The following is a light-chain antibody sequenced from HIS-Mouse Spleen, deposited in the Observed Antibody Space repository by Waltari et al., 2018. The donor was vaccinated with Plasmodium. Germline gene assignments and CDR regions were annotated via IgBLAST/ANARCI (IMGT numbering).Light chain of an antibody. CDR2: KDS. Sequence: SYELTQQPSVSVSTGQTARITCSGDALPKPYAYWYQQKPGQSPALVIYKDSERPSGIPERFSGSSSGTTVTLTISGVQAEDEADYYCQSADSSGTYVFGTGTKVTVL. CDR3: QSADSSGTYV. V-gene: IGLV3-25*03. CDR1: ALPKPY. J-gene: IGLJ1*01.